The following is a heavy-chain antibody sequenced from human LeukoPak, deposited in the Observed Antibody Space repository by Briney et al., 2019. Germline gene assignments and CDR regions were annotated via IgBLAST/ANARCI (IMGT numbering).Heavy chain of an antibody. V-gene: IGHV3-20*04. CDR3: ARDLLRSGYYNWYFDL. Sequence: GGSLRLSCAASGFTFDDYGMSWVRQAPGKGLEWVSGINWNGGSTGYADSVKGRFTISRDNSKNTLYLQMNSLRAEDTAVYYCARDLLRSGYYNWYFDLWGRGTLVTVSS. D-gene: IGHD3-3*01. CDR2: INWNGGST. J-gene: IGHJ2*01. CDR1: GFTFDDYG.